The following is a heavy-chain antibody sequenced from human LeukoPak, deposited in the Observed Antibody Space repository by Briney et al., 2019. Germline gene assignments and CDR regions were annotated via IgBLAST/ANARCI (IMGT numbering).Heavy chain of an antibody. CDR2: INTYNGHT. J-gene: IGHJ4*02. CDR1: GYSFSSYG. V-gene: IGHV1-18*01. Sequence: ASVKVSCKASGYSFSSYGFSWVRQAPGQGLEWMGWINTYNGHTNYTQTLQGRVTMTTDTSTSTAYMELRNLRPDDTAVYFCARDPRITGTTAYYFGYWGQGTLVTVSS. D-gene: IGHD1-7*01. CDR3: ARDPRITGTTAYYFGY.